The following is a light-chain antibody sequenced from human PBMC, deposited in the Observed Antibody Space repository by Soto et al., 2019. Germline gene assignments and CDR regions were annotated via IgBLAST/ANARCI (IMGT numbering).Light chain of an antibody. CDR3: SSYTSSNTLYV. Sequence: ALTQPASVSGSPGQSITISCTGTSSDVGGYNYVSWYQQHPGKAPKLMIYDVSNRPSGVSNRFSGSKSGNTASLTISGLQAEDEADYYCSSYTSSNTLYVFGTGTKLTVL. V-gene: IGLV2-14*01. CDR1: SSDVGGYNY. J-gene: IGLJ1*01. CDR2: DVS.